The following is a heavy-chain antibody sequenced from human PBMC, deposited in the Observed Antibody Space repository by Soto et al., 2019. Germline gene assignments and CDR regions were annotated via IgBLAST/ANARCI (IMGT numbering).Heavy chain of an antibody. J-gene: IGHJ5*02. V-gene: IGHV3-15*07. Sequence: GGSLRLSCAASGFTFSNAWMNWVRQAPGKGLEWVGRIKSKTDGGTTDYAAPVKGRFTISRDNAKNSLYLQMNSLRAEDTAVYYCASNSGSYHDQIPWGQGTLVTVSS. CDR2: IKSKTDGGTT. CDR3: ASNSGSYHDQIP. D-gene: IGHD1-26*01. CDR1: GFTFSNAW.